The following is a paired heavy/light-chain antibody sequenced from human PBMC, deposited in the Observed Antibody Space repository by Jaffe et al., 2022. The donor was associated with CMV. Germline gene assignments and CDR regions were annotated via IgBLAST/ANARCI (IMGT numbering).Heavy chain of an antibody. D-gene: IGHD1-1*01. V-gene: IGHV3-23*01. CDR1: GFTVDQYA. CDR2: FSDNRDTT. CDR3: SRGPPRCHRDCPGYFDQ. Sequence: EAQLLQSGGGLAQPGGSLRLSCAASGFTVDQYALSWVRQAPGKGLEWVSGFSDNRDTTYYADSVKGRFTISRDTSKNTVYLQMNSLRADDTAVYFCSRGPPRCHRDCPGYFDQWGQGALVTVSA. J-gene: IGHJ4*02.
Light chain of an antibody. CDR2: QAS. J-gene: IGKJ1*01. Sequence: DIQMTQSPSTLSASVGDTVTITCRASQNIGTWLAWYQQKQGKAPKFLIFQASGLEGGVPSRFSGSGSGTEFTLTISNLQPDDFATYYCQQYNRYWTFGQGTKVEIK. CDR1: QNIGTW. CDR3: QQYNRYWT. V-gene: IGKV1-5*03.